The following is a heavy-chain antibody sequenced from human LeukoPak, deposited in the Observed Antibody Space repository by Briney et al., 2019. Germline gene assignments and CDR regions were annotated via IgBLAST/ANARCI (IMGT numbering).Heavy chain of an antibody. D-gene: IGHD1-26*01. J-gene: IGHJ6*03. Sequence: GGSLRLSCAASGLTFSSHSMNWVRQAPGKGLEWISHIRSSSSTRTTYYADSVKGRFTISRDNARNSLYLQMNSLTAEDTAVYYCARDPYSGAYGNTYYYYMDVWGKGTTVTISS. CDR3: ARDPYSGAYGNTYYYYMDV. CDR2: IRSSSSTR. CDR1: GLTFSSHS. V-gene: IGHV3-48*04.